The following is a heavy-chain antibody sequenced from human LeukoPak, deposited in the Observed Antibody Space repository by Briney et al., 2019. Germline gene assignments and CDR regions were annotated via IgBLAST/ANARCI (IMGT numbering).Heavy chain of an antibody. CDR1: GYTFTGYY. D-gene: IGHD6-13*01. CDR2: INPNSGGT. Sequence: ASVKVSCKASGYTFTGYYMHWVRQAPGQGLEWMGWINPNSGGTNYAQKFQGRVTMTRDTSISTAYMELSSLRSEDTAVYYCASSSSWDYYYYMDVWGKGTTVTVSS. CDR3: ASSSSWDYYYYMDV. V-gene: IGHV1-2*02. J-gene: IGHJ6*03.